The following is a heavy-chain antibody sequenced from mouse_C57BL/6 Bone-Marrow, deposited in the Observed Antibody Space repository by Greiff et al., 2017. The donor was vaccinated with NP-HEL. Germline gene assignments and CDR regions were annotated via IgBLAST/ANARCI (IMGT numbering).Heavy chain of an antibody. J-gene: IGHJ1*03. V-gene: IGHV1-64*01. Sequence: QVQLQQAGAELVKPGASVKLSCKASGYTFTSYWMHWVKQRPGQGLEWIGMIHPNSGSTNYNEKFKSKATLTVDKSSSTAYMQLSSLTSEDSAVYYCARRDFYYDYDWYFDVWGTGTTVTVSS. CDR1: GYTFTSYW. CDR2: IHPNSGST. D-gene: IGHD2-4*01. CDR3: ARRDFYYDYDWYFDV.